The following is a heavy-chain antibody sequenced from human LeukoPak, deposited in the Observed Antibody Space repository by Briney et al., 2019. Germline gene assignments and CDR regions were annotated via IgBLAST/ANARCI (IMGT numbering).Heavy chain of an antibody. Sequence: PSETLSLTCTVSGGSISSGSYYWSWIRQPAGKGLEWIGRIYTSGSTNYNPSLKSRVTISADTSKNQFSLKLSSVTAADTAMYYCARERYFDWLSEAYYYYMDVWGKGTTVTISS. D-gene: IGHD3-9*01. CDR2: IYTSGST. J-gene: IGHJ6*03. V-gene: IGHV4-61*02. CDR3: ARERYFDWLSEAYYYYMDV. CDR1: GGSISSGSYY.